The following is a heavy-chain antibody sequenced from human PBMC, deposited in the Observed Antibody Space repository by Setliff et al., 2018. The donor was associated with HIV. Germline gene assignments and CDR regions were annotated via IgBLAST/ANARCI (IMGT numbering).Heavy chain of an antibody. V-gene: IGHV3-7*05. CDR1: GFTFSNNW. J-gene: IGHJ4*02. D-gene: IGHD1-1*01. CDR3: ARDRWFTNNWYSDY. CDR2: IKQDGSVK. Sequence: GGSLRLSCAASGFTFSNNWMAWVRLAPGKGLEWVANIKQDGSVKNYVDSVRGRFTISRDNAENSLFLQMTGLRPEDTAMYYCARDRWFTNNWYSDYWGQGTLVTVSS.